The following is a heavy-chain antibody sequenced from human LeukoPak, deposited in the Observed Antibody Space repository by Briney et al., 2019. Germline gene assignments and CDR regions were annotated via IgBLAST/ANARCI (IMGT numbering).Heavy chain of an antibody. CDR1: GGAFRGYY. J-gene: IGHJ3*02. Sequence: SETLPLTCAVYGGAFRGYYWSWIRQPPGKGLEWIGEINHSGSTNYNPSLKSRVTVSVDTSKSQFSLKLRSVTAADTAVYYCARHGLVAARHAFDIWGQGTMVTVSS. D-gene: IGHD6-6*01. CDR2: INHSGST. V-gene: IGHV4-34*01. CDR3: ARHGLVAARHAFDI.